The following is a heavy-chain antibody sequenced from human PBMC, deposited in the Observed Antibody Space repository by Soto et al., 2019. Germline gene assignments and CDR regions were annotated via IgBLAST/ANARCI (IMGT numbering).Heavy chain of an antibody. CDR3: AKASEYYYYYGMDV. CDR2: ISGSGGST. D-gene: IGHD6-19*01. Sequence: EVQLLESGGGLVQPGGSLRLSCAASGFTFSSYAMSWVRQAPGKGLERVSAISGSGGSTYYADSVKGRFTISRDNSKNTLYLQMNSLRAEDTAVYYCAKASEYYYYYGMDVWGQGTTVTVSS. V-gene: IGHV3-23*01. J-gene: IGHJ6*02. CDR1: GFTFSSYA.